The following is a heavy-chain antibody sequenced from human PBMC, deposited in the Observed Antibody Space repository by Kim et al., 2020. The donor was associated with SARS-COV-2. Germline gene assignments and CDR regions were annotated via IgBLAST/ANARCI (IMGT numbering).Heavy chain of an antibody. D-gene: IGHD3-10*01. J-gene: IGHJ4*02. CDR3: ARGVRPYGSGSYYGFDY. Sequence: LQGRVTMTTDTSTSTAYMELRSLRSDDTAVYYCARGVRPYGSGSYYGFDYWGQGTLVTVSS. V-gene: IGHV1-18*01.